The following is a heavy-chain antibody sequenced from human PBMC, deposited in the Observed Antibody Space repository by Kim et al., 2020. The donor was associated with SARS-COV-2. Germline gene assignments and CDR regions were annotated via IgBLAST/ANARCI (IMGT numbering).Heavy chain of an antibody. CDR1: GFTFSSYS. CDR2: ISSSSSYI. Sequence: GGSLRLSCAASGFTFSSYSMNWVRQAPGKGLEWVSSISSSSSYIYYADSVKGRFTISRDNAKNSLYLQMNSLRAEDTAVYYCANLITGTTQRGIDYWGQGTLVTVSS. J-gene: IGHJ4*02. CDR3: ANLITGTTQRGIDY. V-gene: IGHV3-21*01. D-gene: IGHD1-20*01.